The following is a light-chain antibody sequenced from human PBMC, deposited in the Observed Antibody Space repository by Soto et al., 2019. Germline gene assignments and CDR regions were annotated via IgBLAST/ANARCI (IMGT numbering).Light chain of an antibody. Sequence: QSVLTQPPSVSGAPGQRVTISWTGTSSNLWTGYDVHWYQQVPGTAPKVLINGNRNRPSGVPDRFFAAKSGTSATLAITGLLAEDEAAYYCQSSYSGRCGVVFGGGTKLTVL. CDR1: SSNLWTGYD. V-gene: IGLV1-40*01. CDR3: QSSYSGRCGVV. CDR2: GNR. J-gene: IGLJ2*01.